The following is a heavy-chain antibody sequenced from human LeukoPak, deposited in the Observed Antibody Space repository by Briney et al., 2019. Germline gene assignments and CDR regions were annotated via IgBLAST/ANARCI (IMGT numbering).Heavy chain of an antibody. Sequence: ASVKVSCKASGYTFTDNYMHWVRQAPGQGLEWMGWINANTGGTNYAQKFQGRVTMTSDTSISTAYMELSRLRSDDTAVYYCARDGDISDKLLPDLGYWGQGTLGTGSS. D-gene: IGHD2-15*01. CDR3: ARDGDISDKLLPDLGY. CDR2: INANTGGT. CDR1: GYTFTDNY. V-gene: IGHV1-2*02. J-gene: IGHJ4*02.